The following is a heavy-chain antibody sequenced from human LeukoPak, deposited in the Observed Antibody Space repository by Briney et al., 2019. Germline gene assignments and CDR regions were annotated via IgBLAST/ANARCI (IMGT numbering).Heavy chain of an antibody. CDR2: INPNSGGT. J-gene: IGHJ4*02. Sequence: ASVKVSCKASGYTFTSYDINWVRQATGQGLEWMGWINPNSGGTNYAQKFQGRVTMTRDTSISTAYMELSRLRSDDTAVYYCARRGNTSFDYWGQGTLVTVSS. V-gene: IGHV1-2*02. CDR3: ARRGNTSFDY. D-gene: IGHD2-2*01. CDR1: GYTFTSYD.